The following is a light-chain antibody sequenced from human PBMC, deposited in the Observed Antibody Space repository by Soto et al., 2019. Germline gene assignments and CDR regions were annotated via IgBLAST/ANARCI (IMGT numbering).Light chain of an antibody. CDR2: EVS. Sequence: QSVLTQPASVSGSPGQSITISCTGTSSDVGGYNYVSWYQQHPGKAPKLMIYEVSNRPSGISNRFSGSKSGNTASLTISGLQAEDEAYYYCSSYTSSSTLGHVVFGGGTKLTVL. J-gene: IGLJ2*01. V-gene: IGLV2-14*01. CDR3: SSYTSSSTLGHVV. CDR1: SSDVGGYNY.